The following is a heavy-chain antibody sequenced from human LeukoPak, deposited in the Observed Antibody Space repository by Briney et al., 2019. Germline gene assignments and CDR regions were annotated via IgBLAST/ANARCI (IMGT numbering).Heavy chain of an antibody. CDR1: GFTFSSYG. J-gene: IGHJ3*02. CDR2: IWYDGSNK. V-gene: IGHV3-30*02. Sequence: QSGGSLRLSCAASGFTFSSYGMHWVRQAPGKGLEWVAFIWYDGSNKYYADSVKGRFTISRDNSKNTLYLQMNSLRPEDTAVYYCAKWSESSGAFDIWGQGTMVTVSS. CDR3: AKWSESSGAFDI.